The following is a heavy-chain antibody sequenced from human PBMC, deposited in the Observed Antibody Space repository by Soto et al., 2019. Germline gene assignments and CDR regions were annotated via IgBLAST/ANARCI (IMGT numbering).Heavy chain of an antibody. J-gene: IGHJ4*02. V-gene: IGHV4-30-4*01. CDR3: ARLYYYDTSGYLSFDY. D-gene: IGHD3-22*01. CDR2: IYYSGSA. Sequence: PSETLSLTCTVSGGSISSGDYYWSWIRQPPGKGLECIGYIYYSGSAHHNPSLKSRLTISVDTSRNQLSLELSSVTAADTAVYYCARLYYYDTSGYLSFDYWGQGSLVTVSS. CDR1: GGSISSGDYY.